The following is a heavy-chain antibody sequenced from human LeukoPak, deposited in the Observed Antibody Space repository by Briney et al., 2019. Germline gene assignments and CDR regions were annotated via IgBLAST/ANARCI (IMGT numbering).Heavy chain of an antibody. CDR1: GGSMINYY. V-gene: IGHV4-59*13. J-gene: IGHJ4*02. CDR2: IFYSGVT. Sequence: SETLSLTCTMSGGSMINYYWGWIRQTPAKGLESLGYIFYSGVTDYNPSLKSRLTISIDTSKSQFSLNLNSVTAADTAVYYCARLGSQLWRYFDCWGQGTLVTVSS. CDR3: ARLGSQLWRYFDC. D-gene: IGHD5-18*01.